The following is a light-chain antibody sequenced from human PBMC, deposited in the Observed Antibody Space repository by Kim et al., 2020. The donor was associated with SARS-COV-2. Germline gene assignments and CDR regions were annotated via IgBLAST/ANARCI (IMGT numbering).Light chain of an antibody. V-gene: IGLV3-19*01. J-gene: IGLJ3*02. CDR1: SIRSYY. CDR2: GKN. CDR3: NSRDSSGNHWV. Sequence: ALGHTVRITCQGDSIRSYYASRYQQKPGQAPVLVIYGKNNRPTGIPDRFSGSSSGNTASLTITGAQAEDEADYYCNSRDSSGNHWVFGGGTQLTVL.